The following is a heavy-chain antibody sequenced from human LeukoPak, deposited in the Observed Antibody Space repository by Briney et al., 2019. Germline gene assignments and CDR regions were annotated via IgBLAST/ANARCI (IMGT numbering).Heavy chain of an antibody. Sequence: ASVKVSCKGSGYTFTTYAMNWVRQAPGQGLEWMGWINTNTVNPTYAQGFTGRFVFSLDTSVSTAYLQISSLKAEDTAVYYCARGLSVLNWNDLSRISGYWGQGTLVTVSS. J-gene: IGHJ4*02. V-gene: IGHV7-4-1*02. CDR2: INTNTVNP. CDR3: ARGLSVLNWNDLSRISGY. D-gene: IGHD1-1*01. CDR1: GYTFTTYA.